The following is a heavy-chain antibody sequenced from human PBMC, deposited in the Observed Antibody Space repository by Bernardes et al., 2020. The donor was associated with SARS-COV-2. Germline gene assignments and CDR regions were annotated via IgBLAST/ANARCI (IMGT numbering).Heavy chain of an antibody. Sequence: SETLSLTCAVYGGSFSGYYWSWIRQPPGKGLEWIGEINHSGSTNYNPSLKSRVTISVDTSKNQFSLKLSSVTAADTAVYYCARFPSHDYSNSGGYMDVWGKGTTVTVSS. CDR3: ARFPSHDYSNSGGYMDV. CDR1: GGSFSGYY. V-gene: IGHV4-34*01. J-gene: IGHJ6*03. D-gene: IGHD4-4*01. CDR2: INHSGST.